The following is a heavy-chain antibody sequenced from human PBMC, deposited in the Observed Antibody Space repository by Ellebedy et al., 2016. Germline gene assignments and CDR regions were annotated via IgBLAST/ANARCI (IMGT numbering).Heavy chain of an antibody. CDR2: ITSSGNAK. J-gene: IGHJ4*02. CDR1: GFTFSDYY. D-gene: IGHD1-1*01. CDR3: ARVRKPYNSFHSLGY. V-gene: IGHV3-11*01. Sequence: GESLKISCAASGFTFSDYYMSWVRQAPGKGLEWVSYITSSGNAKYYADSVKGRFTISRDNARESVSLQMNSLRAEDTAVYYCARVRKPYNSFHSLGYWGQGTLVIVSS.